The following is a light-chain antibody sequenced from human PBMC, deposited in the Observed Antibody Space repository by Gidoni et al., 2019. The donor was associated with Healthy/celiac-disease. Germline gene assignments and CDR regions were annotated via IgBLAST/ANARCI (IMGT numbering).Light chain of an antibody. CDR3: QQYYSYPYT. CDR2: AAS. Sequence: VIWMPQSPSFLSPSTVARVTIHCRMSHRIGSYLAWYQQQPGKAPERLIYAASTLQRGVPSRFSGSGSGTDDTITISCLQAEDVATDYCQQYYSYPYTFGHGTKVDIK. J-gene: IGKJ3*01. CDR1: HRIGSY. V-gene: IGKV1D-8*01.